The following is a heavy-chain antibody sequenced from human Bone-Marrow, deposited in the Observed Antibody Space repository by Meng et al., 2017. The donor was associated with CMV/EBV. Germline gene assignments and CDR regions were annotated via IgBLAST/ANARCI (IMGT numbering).Heavy chain of an antibody. V-gene: IGHV3-21*01. CDR2: ISGTTPNI. CDR1: GFSFSAYG. CDR3: ARGVFDS. Sequence: GESLKISCTTSGFSFSAYGMNWVRQAPGKGLEWVALISGTTPNIYYADSVKGRFTISRDNAKNSLYLEMNSLRAEDSAVYYCARGVFDSWGQGTGVTGSS. J-gene: IGHJ4*02.